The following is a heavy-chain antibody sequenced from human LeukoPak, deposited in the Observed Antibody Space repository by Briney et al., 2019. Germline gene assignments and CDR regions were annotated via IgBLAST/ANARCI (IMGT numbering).Heavy chain of an antibody. CDR2: ISGSGGST. Sequence: PGGSLRLSCAASGFTFSSYAMSWVRQAPGKGLEWVSAISGSGGSTYYADSVKGRFTISRDNSKNTLYLQMNSLRAEDTAVYYRAKGGYCSSTSCYTSWFDPWGQGTLVTVSS. D-gene: IGHD2-2*02. CDR1: GFTFSSYA. CDR3: AKGGYCSSTSCYTSWFDP. V-gene: IGHV3-23*01. J-gene: IGHJ5*02.